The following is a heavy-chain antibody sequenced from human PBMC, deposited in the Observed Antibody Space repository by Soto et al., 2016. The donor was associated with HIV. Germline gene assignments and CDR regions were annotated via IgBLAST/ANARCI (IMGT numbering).Heavy chain of an antibody. Sequence: QVQLVQSGAEVKKPGASVKVSCKASGYTFTGYYMHWVRQAPGQGLEWMGWINPNSGGTNYAQKFQGRVTMTRDTSISTAYMELSRLRSDDTAVYYCARVGGGIAAAGSLDYWGQGTLVTVSS. V-gene: IGHV1-2*02. CDR1: GYTFTGYY. D-gene: IGHD6-13*01. CDR2: INPNSGGT. J-gene: IGHJ4*02. CDR3: ARVGGGIAAAGSLDY.